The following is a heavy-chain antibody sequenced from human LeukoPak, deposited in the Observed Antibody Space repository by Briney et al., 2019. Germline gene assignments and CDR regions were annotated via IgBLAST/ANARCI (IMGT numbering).Heavy chain of an antibody. D-gene: IGHD4-17*01. CDR3: AKDFDYGDYL. V-gene: IGHV3-23*01. Sequence: GGSLRLSCAASGFAFSSYAMTWVRQAPGKGLEWVSGINADGVDTNSADSAKGRFTISRDNSKNTLFLQMINLTAADTAIYYCAKDFDYGDYLWGPGTLVTVSS. CDR2: INADGVDT. J-gene: IGHJ4*02. CDR1: GFAFSSYA.